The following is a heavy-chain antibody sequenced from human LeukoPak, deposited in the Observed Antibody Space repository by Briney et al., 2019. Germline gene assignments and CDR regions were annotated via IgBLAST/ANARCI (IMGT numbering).Heavy chain of an antibody. CDR1: GFTFSAFG. CDR3: ANLDQRSGSYYNYGRLNDY. V-gene: IGHV3-30*02. Sequence: PGGSLRLSCAASGFTFSAFGMHWVRQAPGKGLEWVAFIRYDGSNKYYADSVKGRFTISRDNSKNTLYLQMNSLRAEDTAVYYCANLDQRSGSYYNYGRLNDYWGQGTLVTVSS. D-gene: IGHD3-10*01. J-gene: IGHJ4*02. CDR2: IRYDGSNK.